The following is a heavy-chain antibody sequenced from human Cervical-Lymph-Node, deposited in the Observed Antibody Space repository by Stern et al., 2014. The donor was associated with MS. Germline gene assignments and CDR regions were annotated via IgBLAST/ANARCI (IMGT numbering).Heavy chain of an antibody. V-gene: IGHV1-46*01. D-gene: IGHD3/OR15-3a*01. Sequence: VQLVESGAEVKKPGASVKVSCKASGYSFTSHYMHWVRQAPGQGLEWVGIINTSGDSASYEQKLQGRVTMTRDTSTSTVYMELSSLRSEDTAVYYCASGTGSKRPTGNYWGQGTLVTVSS. CDR1: GYSFTSHY. CDR3: ASGTGSKRPTGNY. J-gene: IGHJ4*02. CDR2: INTSGDSA.